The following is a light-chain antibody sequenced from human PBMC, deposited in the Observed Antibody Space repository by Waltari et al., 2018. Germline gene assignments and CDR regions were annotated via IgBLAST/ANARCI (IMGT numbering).Light chain of an antibody. CDR3: LQYYDTPQMLT. J-gene: IGKJ4*01. CDR2: WAS. CDR1: QSVFFRSTNKNY. Sequence: DIVMTQSPDSLAVSLGERATINCKSSQSVFFRSTNKNYLAWYQQKPGQSPKLLIYWASTRESGVPDRFSGSGSGTDFTLTISSLQAEDVAVYYCLQYYDTPQMLTFGGGTKVEIK. V-gene: IGKV4-1*01.